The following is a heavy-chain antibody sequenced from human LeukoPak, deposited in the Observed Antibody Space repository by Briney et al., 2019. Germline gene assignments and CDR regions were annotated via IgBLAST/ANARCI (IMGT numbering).Heavy chain of an antibody. J-gene: IGHJ6*03. CDR1: GGSISSSSYY. D-gene: IGHD3-22*01. V-gene: IGHV4-39*01. CDR2: IYYSGST. Sequence: SETLSLTCTVSGGSISSSSYYWGWIRQPPGKGLEWIGSIYYSGSTYYNPSLKSRVTISVDTSKNQFSLKLSSVTAADTAVYYCARHIAHYYDSSGYSLYYMDVWGKGTTVTISS. CDR3: ARHIAHYYDSSGYSLYYMDV.